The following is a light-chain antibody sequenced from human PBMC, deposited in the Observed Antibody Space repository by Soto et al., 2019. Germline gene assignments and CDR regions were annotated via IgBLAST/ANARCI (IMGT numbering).Light chain of an antibody. CDR3: QQYGSSPYT. V-gene: IGKV1-9*01. Sequence: IQLTQSPSSLSASVGDRVTITCRASQGISTYLAWYQQKPGKAPKILIYAASTLQSGVPSRFWGGGSGTYFTLSISSLQPEDSATYYCQQYGSSPYTFGQGTKLEIK. CDR1: QGISTY. J-gene: IGKJ2*01. CDR2: AAS.